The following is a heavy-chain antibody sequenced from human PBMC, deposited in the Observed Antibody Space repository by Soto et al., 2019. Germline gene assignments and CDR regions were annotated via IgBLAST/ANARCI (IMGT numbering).Heavy chain of an antibody. J-gene: IGHJ4*02. D-gene: IGHD4-17*01. Sequence: QVQLQQWGAGLLKPSETLSLTCAVYGGSFSGYYWSWIRQPPGKGLEWIGEINHSGSTNYNPSLKSRVTISVDTSKNQFSLKPSSVTAADTAVYYCARGAVTTLTHIDYWGQGTLVTVSS. V-gene: IGHV4-34*01. CDR2: INHSGST. CDR3: ARGAVTTLTHIDY. CDR1: GGSFSGYY.